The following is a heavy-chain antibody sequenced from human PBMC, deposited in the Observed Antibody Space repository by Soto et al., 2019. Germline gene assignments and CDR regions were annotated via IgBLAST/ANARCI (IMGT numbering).Heavy chain of an antibody. V-gene: IGHV1-69*01. CDR1: GGTFSSYA. D-gene: IGHD3-10*01. J-gene: IGHJ4*02. CDR2: IIPIFGTA. Sequence: QVQLVQSGAEVKKPGSSVKVSCKASGGTFSSYAISWVRQAPGQGLEWMGGIIPIFGTANYAQKFQGRVTITSDDPLSTDYMELSSLRSEDTAVYSCARGLYYGLGSYACSYWGQGTLVTVSS. CDR3: ARGLYYGLGSYACSY.